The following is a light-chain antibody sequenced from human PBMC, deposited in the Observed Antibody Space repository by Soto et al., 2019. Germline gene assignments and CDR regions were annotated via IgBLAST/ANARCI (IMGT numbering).Light chain of an antibody. CDR1: QSISTY. V-gene: IGKV1-39*01. J-gene: IGKJ1*01. CDR2: AAS. CDR3: QQSYSTPTWT. Sequence: DIQMTQSPSSLSASVGDRVTITCRASQSISTYLNWYHQKPGKAPDLLIYAASSLKSGVPSRFSGSGSGTHFTLTITGLQPADFATYYCQQSYSTPTWTFGQGTKVDIK.